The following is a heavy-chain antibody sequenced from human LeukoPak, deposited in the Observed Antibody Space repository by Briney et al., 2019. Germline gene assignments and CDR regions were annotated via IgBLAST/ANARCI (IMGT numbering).Heavy chain of an antibody. CDR2: INSDGSST. CDR3: ARAVYSSSWYVHYYYYYMDV. Sequence: PGGSLRLSCAASGFVFSSYWIHWARQAPGKGLVWVSRINSDGSSTTYVDSVKGRFTISRDNAKNSLYLQMNSLRAEDTAVYYCARAVYSSSWYVHYYYYYMDVWGKGTTVTISS. D-gene: IGHD6-13*01. CDR1: GFVFSSYW. J-gene: IGHJ6*03. V-gene: IGHV3-74*01.